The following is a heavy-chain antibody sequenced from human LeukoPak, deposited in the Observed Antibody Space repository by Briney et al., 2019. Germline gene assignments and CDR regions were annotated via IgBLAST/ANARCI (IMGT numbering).Heavy chain of an antibody. CDR3: TRASYSSSWSLYYYYYYMDV. D-gene: IGHD6-13*01. CDR1: GFTFGDYA. Sequence: PSGGSLRLSCTASGFTFGDYAMSWFRQAPGKGLEWVGFIRSKAYGGTTEYAASVKGRFTISRDDSKSIAYLQMNSLKTEDTAVYYCTRASYSSSWSLYYYYYYMDVWGKGTTVTISS. CDR2: IRSKAYGGTT. V-gene: IGHV3-49*03. J-gene: IGHJ6*03.